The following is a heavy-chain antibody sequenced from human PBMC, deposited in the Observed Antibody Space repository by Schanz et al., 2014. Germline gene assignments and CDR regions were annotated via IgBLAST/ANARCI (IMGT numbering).Heavy chain of an antibody. CDR3: ARGGYSSGWYDRDIAHFDY. J-gene: IGHJ4*02. Sequence: QVQLVQSGAEVKKPGSPVKVSCKASRSTFSSYTISWVRQARGQGLEWVGRFIPILDVGNYAQQFQGRVTFTADKSTSTAYMELSSLKSEDTAVYYCARGGYSSGWYDRDIAHFDYWGQGTLVTVSS. V-gene: IGHV1-69*02. D-gene: IGHD6-19*01. CDR1: RSTFSSYT. CDR2: FIPILDVG.